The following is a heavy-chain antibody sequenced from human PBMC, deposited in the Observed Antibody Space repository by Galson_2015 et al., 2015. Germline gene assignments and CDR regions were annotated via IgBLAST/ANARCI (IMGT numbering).Heavy chain of an antibody. D-gene: IGHD3-3*01. Sequence: SLRLSCAASGFTFGDYAMSWFRQAPGKGLEWVGFIRSKAYGGTTEYAAPVKGRFTISRDDSKNTLYLQMNSLKTEDTAVYYCTTDLDFWSGYYTGDYWGQGTLVTVSS. CDR2: IRSKAYGGTT. J-gene: IGHJ4*02. V-gene: IGHV3-49*03. CDR3: TTDLDFWSGYYTGDY. CDR1: GFTFGDYA.